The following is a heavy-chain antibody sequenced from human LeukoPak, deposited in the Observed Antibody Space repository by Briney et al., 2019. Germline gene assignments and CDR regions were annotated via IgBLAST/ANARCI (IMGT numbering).Heavy chain of an antibody. CDR1: GGSISSGDYY. V-gene: IGHV4-30-4*01. J-gene: IGHJ5*02. CDR3: ASELVVVPAAITAGFDP. Sequence: SETLSLTCTVSGGSISSGDYYWSWIRQPPGEGLEWIGYIYYSGSTYYNPSLKSRVTISVDTSKNQFSLKLSSVTAADTAVYYCASELVVVPAAITAGFDPWGQGTLVTVSS. D-gene: IGHD2-2*01. CDR2: IYYSGST.